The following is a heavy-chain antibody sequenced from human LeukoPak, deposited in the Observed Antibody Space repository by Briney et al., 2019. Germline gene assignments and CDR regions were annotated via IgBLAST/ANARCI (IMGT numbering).Heavy chain of an antibody. D-gene: IGHD1-1*01. CDR1: GGSISSGGYY. Sequence: PSETLSLTCTVSGGSISSGGYYWSWIRQHPGKGLEWIGYIYYSGSTNYNPSLRSRVTISVDTSKTHFSLKLNSVTAADTAVYYCAKHSGMYYFDYWGQGTLVTVSS. V-gene: IGHV4-61*03. CDR2: IYYSGST. J-gene: IGHJ4*02. CDR3: AKHSGMYYFDY.